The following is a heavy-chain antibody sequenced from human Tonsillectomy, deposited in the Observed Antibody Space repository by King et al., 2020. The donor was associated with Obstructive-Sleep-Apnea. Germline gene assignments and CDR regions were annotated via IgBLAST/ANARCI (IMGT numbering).Heavy chain of an antibody. J-gene: IGHJ3*02. Sequence: VQLQQWGARLLKPSETLSLTCAVSGGSFNGYFWSWIRQPPGRGLEWLGEINHIGSTNYNPSLKTRVTMSVDTSKNQFSLNLKSVTAADTAVYFCARGASVATKDAFDIWGQGTMVTVSS. D-gene: IGHD1-26*01. CDR3: ARGASVATKDAFDI. CDR2: INHIGST. CDR1: GGSFNGYF. V-gene: IGHV4-34*01.